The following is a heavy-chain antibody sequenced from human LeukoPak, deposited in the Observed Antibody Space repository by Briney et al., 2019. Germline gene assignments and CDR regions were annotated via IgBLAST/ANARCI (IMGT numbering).Heavy chain of an antibody. CDR2: IYYSGST. J-gene: IGHJ4*02. CDR1: GGSISSSSYY. V-gene: IGHV4-39*01. Sequence: PSGTLSLTCTVSGGSISSSSYYWGWIRQPPGKGLEWIGSIYYSGSTYYNPSLKSRVTISVDTSKNQFSLKLSSVTAADAAVYYCARHSYSSSYRPYYFDYWGQGTLVTVSS. D-gene: IGHD6-6*01. CDR3: ARHSYSSSYRPYYFDY.